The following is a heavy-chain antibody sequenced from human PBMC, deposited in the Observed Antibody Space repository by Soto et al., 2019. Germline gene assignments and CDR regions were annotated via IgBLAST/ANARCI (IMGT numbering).Heavy chain of an antibody. D-gene: IGHD6-6*01. CDR3: ARDRREYSSSSGYYGMDV. Sequence: QVQLVQSGAEVKKPGASVKVSCKASGYTFTSYYMHWVRQAPGQGLEWMGIINPSGGSTSYAQKFKGRVTMTRDTSTSTVYMELSSLRSEDTAVYYCARDRREYSSSSGYYGMDVWGQGTTVTVSS. V-gene: IGHV1-46*01. CDR2: INPSGGST. CDR1: GYTFTSYY. J-gene: IGHJ6*02.